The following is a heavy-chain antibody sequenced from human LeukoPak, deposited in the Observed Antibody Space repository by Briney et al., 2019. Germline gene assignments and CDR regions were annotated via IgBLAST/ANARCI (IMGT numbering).Heavy chain of an antibody. CDR3: ARDEYYYGSGGPRGIDP. CDR2: IYTSGST. V-gene: IGHV4-4*07. CDR1: GGSISSYY. D-gene: IGHD3-10*01. Sequence: PSETLSLTCTVFGGSISSYYWSWIRQPAGKGLEWIGRIYTSGSTNYNPSLKSRVTMSVDTSKNQFSLKLSSVTAADTAVYYCARDEYYYGSGGPRGIDPWGQGTLVTVSS. J-gene: IGHJ5*02.